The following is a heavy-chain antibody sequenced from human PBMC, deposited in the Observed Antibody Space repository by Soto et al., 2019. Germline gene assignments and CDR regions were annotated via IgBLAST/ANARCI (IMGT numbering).Heavy chain of an antibody. J-gene: IGHJ4*02. CDR1: GGSISSGGYS. D-gene: IGHD3-22*01. CDR2: IYHSGGT. Sequence: AVSGGSISSGGYSWSWIRQPPGKGLEWIGYIYHSGGTYYNPSLKSRVTISVDRSKNQFSLKLSSVTAADTAVYYCARAGGNYYDSSGYYYDLVADYWGQGTLVTVSS. CDR3: ARAGGNYYDSSGYYYDLVADY. V-gene: IGHV4-30-2*01.